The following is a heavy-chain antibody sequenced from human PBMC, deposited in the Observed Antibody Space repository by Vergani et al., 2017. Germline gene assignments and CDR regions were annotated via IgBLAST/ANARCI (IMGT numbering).Heavy chain of an antibody. CDR1: FDSIRNLY. CDR3: ASDTHSGQRADR. J-gene: IGHJ5*02. D-gene: IGHD6-19*01. CDR2: IHYSENT. Sequence: QVQLQESGPGLVKSSETLSLTCSVSFDSIRNLYCNWIRQPPGKGLEWIGSIHYSENTNYNPSLKTRVTISLDTSKNQFSLTLTSVTAADTAVYYCASDTHSGQRADRWGQGILVTVPS. V-gene: IGHV4-59*11.